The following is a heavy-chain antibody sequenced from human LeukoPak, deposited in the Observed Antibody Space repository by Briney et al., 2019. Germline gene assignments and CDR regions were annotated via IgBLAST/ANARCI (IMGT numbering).Heavy chain of an antibody. J-gene: IGHJ4*02. CDR2: ISRGGSTI. D-gene: IGHD5-12*01. V-gene: IGHV3-48*03. CDR1: VFTFSSYD. Sequence: GGALRLSRAASVFTFSSYDMNWVRQAPGKGLEWISYISRGGSTIYYADSVKRRFTISTDSAKNSLYLQMHSLRAEDTAFYYCARVNCYDSIGYYYVYWGQGTLVTVSS. CDR3: ARVNCYDSIGYYYVY.